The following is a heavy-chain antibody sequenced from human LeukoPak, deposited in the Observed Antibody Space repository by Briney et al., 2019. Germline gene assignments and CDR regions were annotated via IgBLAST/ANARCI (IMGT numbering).Heavy chain of an antibody. Sequence: GASVKVSCKASGYTFTGYYMHWVRQAPGQGLEWMGWINPNSGGTNYAQKFQGGVTMTRDTSISTAYMELSRLRSDDTAVYYCARDQEYYYDSSGYYNYWGQGTLVTVSS. CDR1: GYTFTGYY. CDR2: INPNSGGT. CDR3: ARDQEYYYDSSGYYNY. J-gene: IGHJ4*02. D-gene: IGHD3-22*01. V-gene: IGHV1-2*02.